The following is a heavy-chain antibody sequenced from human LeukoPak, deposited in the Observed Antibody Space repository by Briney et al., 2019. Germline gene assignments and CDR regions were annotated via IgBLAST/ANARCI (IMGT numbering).Heavy chain of an antibody. V-gene: IGHV4-59*08. CDR3: ARHVEHAAYFHH. Sequence: SETLSLTCTVAGVSISDFRWSWLRQSPEKGLEWIGWITNSGDANYNPSLESRLAMSAETTKRQLSLRVTSVTDADTAVYYCARHVEHAAYFHHWGQGILVTVSS. J-gene: IGHJ4*02. D-gene: IGHD1/OR15-1a*01. CDR1: GVSISDFR. CDR2: ITNSGDA.